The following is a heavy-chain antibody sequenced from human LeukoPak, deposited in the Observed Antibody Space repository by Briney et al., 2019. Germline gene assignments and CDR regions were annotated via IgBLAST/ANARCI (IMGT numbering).Heavy chain of an antibody. CDR3: ARGIGQLAAGWFDP. D-gene: IGHD6-6*01. Sequence: SETLSLTCTVSGGSLSSSSSYWGWIRQPPGKGLEWIGSIYYSGSTYYNPSLKSRVTISVDTSKNQFSLKLSSVTAADTAVYYCARGIGQLAAGWFDPWGQGTLVTVSS. CDR2: IYYSGST. V-gene: IGHV4-39*01. J-gene: IGHJ5*02. CDR1: GGSLSSSSSY.